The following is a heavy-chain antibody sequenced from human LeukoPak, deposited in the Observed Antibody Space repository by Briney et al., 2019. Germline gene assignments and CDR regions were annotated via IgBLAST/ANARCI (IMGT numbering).Heavy chain of an antibody. Sequence: GGSLRLSCAASGFAFSSYWMSWVRQAPGKGLEWVANIKQDGSEKHYVDSVKGRFTISRDNAKKSLFLHMNSLRVEDTAVYYCARGSEYTSSTNYYFDYWGQGTLVTVSS. CDR3: ARGSEYTSSTNYYFDY. D-gene: IGHD6-6*01. CDR2: IKQDGSEK. CDR1: GFAFSSYW. V-gene: IGHV3-7*01. J-gene: IGHJ4*02.